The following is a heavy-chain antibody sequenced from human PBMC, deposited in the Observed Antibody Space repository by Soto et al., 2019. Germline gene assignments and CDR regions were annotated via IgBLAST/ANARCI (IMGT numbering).Heavy chain of an antibody. CDR2: ISYDGSNK. D-gene: IGHD3-3*01. Sequence: GGSLRLSCAASGFTFSSYAMHWVRQAPGKGLEWVAVISYDGSNKFYADSVKGRFTISRDNSKNTLYLQMNSLRAEDTAVYYCARAGITIFGVAAYGMDGWGQGTTVTVSS. V-gene: IGHV3-30-3*01. J-gene: IGHJ6*02. CDR1: GFTFSSYA. CDR3: ARAGITIFGVAAYGMDG.